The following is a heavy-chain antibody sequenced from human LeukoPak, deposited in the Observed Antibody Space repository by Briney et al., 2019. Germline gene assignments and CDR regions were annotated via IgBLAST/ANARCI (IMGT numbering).Heavy chain of an antibody. Sequence: SETLSLTCAVYGGSFSGYYWSWIRQPPGKGLEWIGEINHSGSTNYNPSLKSRVTISVDTSKNQFSLKLSSVTAADTAVYHCARGPLMRIFGVVRRGYYFDYWGQGTLVTISS. CDR3: ARGPLMRIFGVVRRGYYFDY. V-gene: IGHV4-34*01. CDR1: GGSFSGYY. J-gene: IGHJ4*02. D-gene: IGHD3-3*01. CDR2: INHSGST.